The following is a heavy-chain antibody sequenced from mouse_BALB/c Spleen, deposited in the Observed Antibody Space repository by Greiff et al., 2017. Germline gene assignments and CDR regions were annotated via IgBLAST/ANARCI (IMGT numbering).Heavy chain of an antibody. J-gene: IGHJ1*01. CDR3: ARSGYRYWYFDV. V-gene: IGHV3-2*02. Sequence: EVKLVESGPGLVKPSQSLSLTCTVTGYSITSDYAWNWIRQFPGNKLEWMGYISYSGSTSYNPSLKSRISITRDTSKNQFFLQLNSVTTEDTATYYCARSGYRYWYFDVWGAGTTVTVSS. CDR2: ISYSGST. CDR1: GYSITSDYA. D-gene: IGHD2-14*01.